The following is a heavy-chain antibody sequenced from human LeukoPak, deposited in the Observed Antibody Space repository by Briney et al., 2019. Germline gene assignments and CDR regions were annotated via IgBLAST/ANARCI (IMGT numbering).Heavy chain of an antibody. CDR3: ARGRIAAAYRYYYMDV. CDR1: GGSFSGYY. V-gene: IGHV4-34*01. CDR2: INHSGST. Sequence: SETLSLTCAVYGGSFSGYYWSWIRHPPGKGLEWIGEINHSGSTNYNPSLKSRVTISVDTSKNQFSLKLSSVTAADTAVYYCARGRIAAAYRYYYMDVWGKGTTVTVSS. D-gene: IGHD6-13*01. J-gene: IGHJ6*03.